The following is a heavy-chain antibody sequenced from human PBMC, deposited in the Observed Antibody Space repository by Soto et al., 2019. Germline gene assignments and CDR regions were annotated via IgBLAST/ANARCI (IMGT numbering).Heavy chain of an antibody. CDR2: IYSGGTT. D-gene: IGHD5-12*01. Sequence: EVHLVESGGGLVQPGGSLRLSCAASRFAVSDNYMSWVRQAPGKGLEFVSLIYSGGTTSYADSVKGRFTISRDNSKNTLYLQMNILTAEDAAVYYCATRTITLPHWGQGTLVTVSS. CDR3: ATRTITLPH. V-gene: IGHV3-66*01. J-gene: IGHJ4*02. CDR1: RFAVSDNY.